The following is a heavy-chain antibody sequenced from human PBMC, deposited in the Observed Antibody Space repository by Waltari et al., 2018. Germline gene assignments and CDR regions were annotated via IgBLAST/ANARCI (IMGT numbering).Heavy chain of an antibody. D-gene: IGHD3-10*01. CDR3: ARDTLLWFGELLFYYYGMDV. CDR2: ISGSGGST. CDR1: GFTFSSYA. Sequence: EVQLLESGGGLVQPGGSLRLSCAASGFTFSSYAMSWVRQAPGKGLGWVSAISGSGGSTYDADSGKGRFTNSRDNSKNTLYLQMNSLGAEDTDVDCCARDTLLWFGELLFYYYGMDVWGQGTTVTVSS. J-gene: IGHJ6*02. V-gene: IGHV3-23*01.